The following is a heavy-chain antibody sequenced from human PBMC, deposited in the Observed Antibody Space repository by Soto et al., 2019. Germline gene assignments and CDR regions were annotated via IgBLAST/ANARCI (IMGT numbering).Heavy chain of an antibody. Sequence: PGGSLRLSCAASGFTFNSYGMHWVRQAPGKGLEWVAVISYDGSDKYYADSVKGRFTISRDNSKNTLYLQMNSLRSEDTAVYYCARPLGYCNSINCWHAFDIWGQGTMVTVSS. CDR2: ISYDGSDK. CDR1: GFTFNSYG. D-gene: IGHD2-2*03. V-gene: IGHV3-30*03. CDR3: ARPLGYCNSINCWHAFDI. J-gene: IGHJ3*02.